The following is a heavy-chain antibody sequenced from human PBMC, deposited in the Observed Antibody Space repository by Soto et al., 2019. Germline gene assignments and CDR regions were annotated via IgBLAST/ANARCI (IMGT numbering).Heavy chain of an antibody. CDR3: AKDPTILGRYYYALDV. CDR1: GFTFTSHA. Sequence: QEQLVESGGGVVQPGRSLRLSCAASGFTFTSHAMHWVRQAPGKGLEWVAGLPYDGINKYHSDSVKGRFTISRDNSKNTHYLQMNSLRSEDTAVYFCAKDPTILGRYYYALDVWGQGTTVTVSS. CDR2: LPYDGINK. D-gene: IGHD3-3*01. V-gene: IGHV3-30*18. J-gene: IGHJ6*02.